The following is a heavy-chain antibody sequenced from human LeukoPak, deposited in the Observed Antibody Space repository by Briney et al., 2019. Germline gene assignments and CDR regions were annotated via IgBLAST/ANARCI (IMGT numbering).Heavy chain of an antibody. Sequence: SETLSLTCTVSGGSISSYYWSWIRQPAGKGLEWIGRIYTSGSTNYNPSLKSRVTMSVDTSKNQFSLKLSSVTAADTAVYYCARDGAAAGPGVGYYWGQGTLVTVSS. CDR2: IYTSGST. V-gene: IGHV4-4*07. CDR1: GGSISSYY. D-gene: IGHD6-13*01. CDR3: ARDGAAAGPGVGYY. J-gene: IGHJ4*02.